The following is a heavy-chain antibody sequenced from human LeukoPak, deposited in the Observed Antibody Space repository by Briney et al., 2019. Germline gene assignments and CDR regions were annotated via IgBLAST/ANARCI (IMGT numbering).Heavy chain of an antibody. D-gene: IGHD1-26*01. J-gene: IGHJ3*02. CDR1: GFTFSSYS. V-gene: IGHV3-21*01. Sequence: GGSLRLSCAASGFTFSSYSMNWVRQAPGKGLEWVSSISSSSSYIYYADSVKGRFTISRDNAKNSLYLQMNSLRAEDTAVYYCAGDHWVGATTSAFDIWGQGTMVTVSS. CDR3: AGDHWVGATTSAFDI. CDR2: ISSSSSYI.